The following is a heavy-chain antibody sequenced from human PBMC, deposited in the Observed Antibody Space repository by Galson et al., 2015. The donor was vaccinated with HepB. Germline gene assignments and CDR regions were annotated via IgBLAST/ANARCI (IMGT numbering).Heavy chain of an antibody. V-gene: IGHV3-23*01. CDR1: GFTFTRYA. Sequence: SLRLSCAASGFTFTRYAMNWVRQAPGKGLEWVSSIGGSGTTTYYAVSVKGRFTISRDNSKNTLYLHVNNLRAEDTAVYYCASPFCTGGSCYPLWYWGQGTLVTVSS. CDR2: IGGSGTTT. D-gene: IGHD2-15*01. CDR3: ASPFCTGGSCYPLWY. J-gene: IGHJ4*02.